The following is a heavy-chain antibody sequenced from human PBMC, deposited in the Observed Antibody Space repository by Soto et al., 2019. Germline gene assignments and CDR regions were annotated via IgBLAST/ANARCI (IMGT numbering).Heavy chain of an antibody. CDR1: GYSFTSYW. D-gene: IGHD1-1*01. CDR2: IYPGDSDT. V-gene: IGHV5-51*01. CDR3: ARLGLSIRTHYGMDV. Sequence: PGESLKISCKGSGYSFTSYWIGWVRQMPGKGLEWMGIIYPGDSDTRYSPSFQGKVTISADKSISTAYLQWSSLKASDTAMYYCARLGLSIRTHYGMDVWGQGTTVTVSS. J-gene: IGHJ6*02.